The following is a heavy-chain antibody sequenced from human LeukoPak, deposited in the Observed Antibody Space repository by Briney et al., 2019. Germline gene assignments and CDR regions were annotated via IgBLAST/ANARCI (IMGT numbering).Heavy chain of an antibody. CDR1: GFSFSDYW. J-gene: IGHJ6*02. D-gene: IGHD3-3*01. CDR3: ARDLRDFWSDYYYGMDV. CDR2: INEYGTT. V-gene: IGHV3-74*01. Sequence: GGSLRLSCATSGFSFSDYWMYWVRQAPGKGLVWISNINEYGTTAYADSVKGRFTISRDNAKNSLYLQMNSLRAEDTAVYYCARDLRDFWSDYYYGMDVWGQGTTVTVSS.